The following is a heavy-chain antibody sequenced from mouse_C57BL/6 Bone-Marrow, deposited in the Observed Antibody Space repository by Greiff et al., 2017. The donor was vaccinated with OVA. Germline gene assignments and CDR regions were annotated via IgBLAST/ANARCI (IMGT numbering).Heavy chain of an antibody. D-gene: IGHD1-1*01. J-gene: IGHJ3*01. V-gene: IGHV1-81*01. CDR3: ASLEYGSSYGFAY. CDR1: GYTFTSYG. Sequence: QVQLKQSGAELARPGASVKLSCKASGYTFTSYGISWVKQRTGQGLEWIGEIYPRSGNTYYNEKFKGKATLTADKSSSTAYMELRSLTSEDSAVYFCASLEYGSSYGFAYWGQGTLVTVSA. CDR2: IYPRSGNT.